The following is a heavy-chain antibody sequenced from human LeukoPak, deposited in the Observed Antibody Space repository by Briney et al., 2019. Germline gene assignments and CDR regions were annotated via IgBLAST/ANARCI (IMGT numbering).Heavy chain of an antibody. V-gene: IGHV4-59*11. CDR3: ARGYYDVRRFDP. D-gene: IGHD3-3*01. CDR2: IYYSGST. CDR1: GGSISSHY. J-gene: IGHJ5*02. Sequence: SETLSLTCTVSGGSISSHYWSWIRQPPGKGLEWIGYIYYSGSTNYNPSLKSRVTISVDTSKNQFSLKLSSVTAADTAVYYCARGYYDVRRFDPWGQGTLVTVSS.